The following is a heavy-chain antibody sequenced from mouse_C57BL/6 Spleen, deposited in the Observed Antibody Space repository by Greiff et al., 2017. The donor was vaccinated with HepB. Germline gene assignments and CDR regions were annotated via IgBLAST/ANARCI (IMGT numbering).Heavy chain of an antibody. CDR3: ARSGLGRTRYFDV. J-gene: IGHJ1*03. CDR2: INPSNGGT. V-gene: IGHV1-53*01. CDR1: GYTFTSYW. D-gene: IGHD3-1*01. Sequence: VQLQQPGTELVKPGASVKLSCKASGYTFTSYWMHWVKQRPGQGLEWIGNINPSNGGTNYNEKFKSKATLTVDKSSSTAYMQLSSLTSEDSAVYYCARSGLGRTRYFDVWGTGTTVTVSS.